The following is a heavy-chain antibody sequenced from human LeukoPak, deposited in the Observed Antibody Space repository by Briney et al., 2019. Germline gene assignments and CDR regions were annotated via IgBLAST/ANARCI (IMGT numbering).Heavy chain of an antibody. CDR2: IIPIFGTA. V-gene: IGHV1-69*13. J-gene: IGHJ6*02. Sequence: SVKVSCKASGGTFISYAISWVRQAPGQGLEWMGGIIPIFGTANYAQKFQGRVTITADESTSTAYMELSSLRSEDTAVYYCARDGKGYCSSTSCPYDYYYYGMDVWGQGTTVTVSS. D-gene: IGHD2-2*01. CDR1: GGTFISYA. CDR3: ARDGKGYCSSTSCPYDYYYYGMDV.